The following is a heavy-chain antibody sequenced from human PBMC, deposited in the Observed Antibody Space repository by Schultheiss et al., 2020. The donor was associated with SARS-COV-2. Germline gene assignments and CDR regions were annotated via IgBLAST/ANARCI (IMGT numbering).Heavy chain of an antibody. J-gene: IGHJ5*02. CDR3: ASSSEGTIRFDP. Sequence: GESLKISCAASGFTFSSYSMNWVRQAPGKGLEWVSSISSSSSYIYYADSVKGRFTISRDNAKNSLYLQMNSLRAEDTAVYYCASSSEGTIRFDPWGQGTLVTVSS. CDR1: GFTFSSYS. V-gene: IGHV3-21*01. D-gene: IGHD3-10*01. CDR2: ISSSSSYI.